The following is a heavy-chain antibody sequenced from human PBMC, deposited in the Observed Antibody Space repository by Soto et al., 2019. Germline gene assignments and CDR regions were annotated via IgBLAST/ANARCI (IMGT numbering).Heavy chain of an antibody. CDR3: ATDSSTLIVGATDY. Sequence: QVQLVQSGAEVKKPGSSVKVSCKASGGTFSSYAISWVRQAPGQGLEWMGGIIPIFGTANYAQKFQGRVTXXAXEXXSTAYMELSSLRSEDTAVYYCATDSSTLIVGATDYWGQGTLVTVSS. CDR1: GGTFSSYA. CDR2: IIPIFGTA. V-gene: IGHV1-69*12. D-gene: IGHD1-26*01. J-gene: IGHJ4*02.